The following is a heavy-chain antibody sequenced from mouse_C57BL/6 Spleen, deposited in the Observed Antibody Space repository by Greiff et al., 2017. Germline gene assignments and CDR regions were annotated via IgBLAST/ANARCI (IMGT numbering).Heavy chain of an antibody. CDR2: IHPNSGSP. CDR1: GYTFTSYW. V-gene: IGHV1-64*01. D-gene: IGHD2-2*01. J-gene: IGHJ2*01. Sequence: QVQLQQPGAELVKPGASVKLSCKASGYTFTSYWLHWVQQRPGQGLEWIGMIHPNSGSPNSTEKFMSKATLTVDKSSSTAYMQLSSLTSEDSAVYDCARWIYYGYDDYCDYWGQGTTLTVSS. CDR3: ARWIYYGYDDYCDY.